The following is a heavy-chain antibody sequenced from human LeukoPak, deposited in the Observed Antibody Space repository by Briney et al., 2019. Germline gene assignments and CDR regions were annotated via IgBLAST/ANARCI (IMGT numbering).Heavy chain of an antibody. Sequence: GGSLRLSCAASGFTFSSFAMTWVRQAPGKGLEWVSTITGSDDKTYYADSVKGRFTISRYYSKNTLRLQMNSLRVEDTAIYYCAKGPHVGSGYHPDYWGQGTLVTVSS. D-gene: IGHD3-22*01. J-gene: IGHJ4*02. CDR2: ITGSDDKT. CDR1: GFTFSSFA. V-gene: IGHV3-23*01. CDR3: AKGPHVGSGYHPDY.